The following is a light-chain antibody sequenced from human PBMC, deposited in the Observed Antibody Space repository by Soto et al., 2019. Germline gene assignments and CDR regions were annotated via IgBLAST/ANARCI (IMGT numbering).Light chain of an antibody. CDR2: GAS. V-gene: IGKV3D-20*02. CDR1: QTISRNF. CDR3: QQRSSWPFT. Sequence: IALTQSPGTLSLSPGERATLSCRASQTISRNFLAWYQQKPGQAPRLLIYGASKRATGIPDRFSGSGSGTDFTLTISSLEPEDFAVYYCQQRSSWPFTFGPGTKVDN. J-gene: IGKJ3*01.